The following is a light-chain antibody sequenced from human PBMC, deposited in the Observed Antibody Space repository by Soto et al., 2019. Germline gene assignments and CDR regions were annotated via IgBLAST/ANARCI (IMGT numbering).Light chain of an antibody. J-gene: IGLJ2*01. Sequence: QSALTQPPSASGSTGRSVTISCTGGSSDVGGYNYVSWYQQHPGKAPKLMIYEVSKRPSGVPDRLSGSKSGNTASLTVSGLQAEDESDYYCSSYGGSNTVVFGGGTKLTV. CDR1: SSDVGGYNY. CDR3: SSYGGSNTVV. CDR2: EVS. V-gene: IGLV2-8*01.